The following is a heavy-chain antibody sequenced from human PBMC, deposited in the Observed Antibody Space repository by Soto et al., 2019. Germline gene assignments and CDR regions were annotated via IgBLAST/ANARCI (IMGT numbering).Heavy chain of an antibody. J-gene: IGHJ4*02. D-gene: IGHD3-22*01. Sequence: SETLSLTCAVSGDSISRGDHWAWIRQPPGKGLEWVASIYHSVTTYYNPYLTSRVTISVDTSKNQFSLKVNSVTAADSAVYFCARTDSAGYYPYLGQGILVTVCS. CDR2: IYHSVTT. CDR1: GDSISRGDH. V-gene: IGHV4-38-2*01. CDR3: ARTDSAGYYPY.